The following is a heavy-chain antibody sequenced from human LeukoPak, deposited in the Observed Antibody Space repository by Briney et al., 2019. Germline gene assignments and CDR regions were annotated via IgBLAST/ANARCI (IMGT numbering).Heavy chain of an antibody. Sequence: PGGSLRLSCAASGFTFSSYGMHWVRQAPGKGLEWVAVISYDGSNKYYADSVKGRFTISRDNSKNTLYLQMNSLRAEDTAVYYCARADYYGSGTRWDAFDIWGQGTMVTVSS. V-gene: IGHV3-30*03. CDR2: ISYDGSNK. J-gene: IGHJ3*02. D-gene: IGHD3-10*01. CDR1: GFTFSSYG. CDR3: ARADYYGSGTRWDAFDI.